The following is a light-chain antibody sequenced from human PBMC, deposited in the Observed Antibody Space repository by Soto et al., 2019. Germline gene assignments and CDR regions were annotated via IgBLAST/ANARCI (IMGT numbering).Light chain of an antibody. J-gene: IGLJ1*01. V-gene: IGLV1-44*01. CDR1: SSNIGSKT. CDR3: SAWDASLNGYV. CDR2: SNY. Sequence: SLLTPPPSASGAPGPRGTISCSGSSSNIGSKTVTWYQRPPGTAPKLLIYSNYQRPSGVPDRFSGSKSGTSASLAISGLQSEDEADYYCSAWDASLNGYVFGTGTKVTVL.